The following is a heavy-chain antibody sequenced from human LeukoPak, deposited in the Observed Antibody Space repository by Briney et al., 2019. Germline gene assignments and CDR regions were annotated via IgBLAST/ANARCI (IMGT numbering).Heavy chain of an antibody. D-gene: IGHD2-15*01. Sequence: GGSLRLSCAASGFTFSDYYMSWIRQAPGKGLEWVSYISSSSSYTNYADSVKGRFTISRDNAKNSLFLQMNSLRAEDTAVYFCARGGDCSGGSCYTPDYWGQGTLVIVSS. J-gene: IGHJ4*02. CDR2: ISSSSSYT. V-gene: IGHV3-11*06. CDR1: GFTFSDYY. CDR3: ARGGDCSGGSCYTPDY.